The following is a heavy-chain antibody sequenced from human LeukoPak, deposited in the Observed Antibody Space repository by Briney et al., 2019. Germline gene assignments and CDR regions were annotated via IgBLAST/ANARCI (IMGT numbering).Heavy chain of an antibody. CDR2: IWYDGSNK. D-gene: IGHD3-10*01. J-gene: IGHJ4*02. CDR3: ARDYYGSGSPDY. V-gene: IGHV3-33*01. CDR1: GFTFSSYG. Sequence: PGGSLRLSCAASGFTFSSYGMHWVRQAPGKGLEWVAVIWYDGSNKYYADSVKGRFTISRDNSKSTLYLQMNSLRAEDTAVYYCARDYYGSGSPDYWGQGTLVTVSS.